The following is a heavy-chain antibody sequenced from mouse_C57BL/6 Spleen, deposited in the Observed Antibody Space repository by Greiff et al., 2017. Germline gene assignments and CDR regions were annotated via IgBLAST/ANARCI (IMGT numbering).Heavy chain of an antibody. J-gene: IGHJ2*01. Sequence: QVQLQQSGAELVKPGASVKISCKASGYAFSSYWMNWVKQRPGKGLEWIGQIYPGDGDTNYNGKFKGKATLTADKSSSTAYMQLSSLTSEDTAVYCCAKVGYYGNSCYFDYWGQGTTLTVSS. CDR2: IYPGDGDT. CDR1: GYAFSSYW. CDR3: AKVGYYGNSCYFDY. D-gene: IGHD2-1*01. V-gene: IGHV1-80*01.